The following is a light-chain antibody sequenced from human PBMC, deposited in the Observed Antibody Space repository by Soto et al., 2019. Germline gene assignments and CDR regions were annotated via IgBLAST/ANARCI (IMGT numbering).Light chain of an antibody. CDR1: NSNIGANS. J-gene: IGLJ3*02. CDR3: GTWHSTLSVEWV. V-gene: IGLV1-51*01. Sequence: QSVLTQPPSVSAAQGHKVTISCSGSNSNIGANSVSWYQHLPGTAPKVVIYDDDKRPSGIPDRFSGSKSGTSATLDITVLQIGDEAYYYCGTWHSTLSVEWVFGGGTKVTVL. CDR2: DDD.